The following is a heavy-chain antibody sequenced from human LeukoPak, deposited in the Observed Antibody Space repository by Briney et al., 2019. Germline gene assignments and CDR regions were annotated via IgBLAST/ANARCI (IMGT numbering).Heavy chain of an antibody. V-gene: IGHV4-59*01. J-gene: IGHJ6*02. CDR1: GGSISSYY. CDR3: AREDPQRYCSGGSCLRYGMDV. D-gene: IGHD2-15*01. CDR2: IYYSGST. Sequence: SETLSLTCTVSGGSISSYYRSWTRQPPGKGLEWIGYIYYSGSTNYNPSLKSRVTISVDTSKNQFSLKLSSVTAADTAVYYCAREDPQRYCSGGSCLRYGMDVWGQGTTVTVSS.